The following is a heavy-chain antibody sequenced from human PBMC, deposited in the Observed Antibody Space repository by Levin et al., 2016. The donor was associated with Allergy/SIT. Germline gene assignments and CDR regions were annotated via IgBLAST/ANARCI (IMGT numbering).Heavy chain of an antibody. J-gene: IGHJ4*02. D-gene: IGHD5-12*01. CDR2: IIPIFGTA. V-gene: IGHV1-69*13. CDR1: GGTFSSYA. Sequence: SVKVSCKASGGTFSSYAISWVRQAPGQGLEWMGGIIPIFGTANYAQKFQGRVTITADESTSTAYMELSSLRSEDTAVYYCARLIVAAPRGGSWGQGTLVTVSS. CDR3: ARLIVAAPRGGS.